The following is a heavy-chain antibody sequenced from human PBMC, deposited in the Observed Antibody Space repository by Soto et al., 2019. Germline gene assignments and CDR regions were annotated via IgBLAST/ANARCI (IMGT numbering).Heavy chain of an antibody. Sequence: PGESLKISRKGSGYSFTSYWIGWVRQMPGKGLEWMGIIYPGDSDTRYSPSFQGQVTISADKSISTAYLQWSSLKASDTAMYYCARLRMGAYYDSSGYNWFDPWGQGTLVTVSS. CDR1: GYSFTSYW. J-gene: IGHJ5*02. D-gene: IGHD3-22*01. CDR2: IYPGDSDT. V-gene: IGHV5-51*01. CDR3: ARLRMGAYYDSSGYNWFDP.